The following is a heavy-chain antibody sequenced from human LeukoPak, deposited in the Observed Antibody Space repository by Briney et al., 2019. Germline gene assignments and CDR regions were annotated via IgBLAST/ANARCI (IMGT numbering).Heavy chain of an antibody. Sequence: SETLSLTCTVSGGSVSSYYWSWIRQPPGKGLEWIGYIYYSGSTNYNPSLKSRVTISVDTSKNQFSLKLSSVTAADTAVYYCARLPEDSSGYQPFDYWGRGTLVTVSS. CDR2: IYYSGST. CDR3: ARLPEDSSGYQPFDY. V-gene: IGHV4-59*08. CDR1: GGSVSSYY. D-gene: IGHD3-22*01. J-gene: IGHJ4*02.